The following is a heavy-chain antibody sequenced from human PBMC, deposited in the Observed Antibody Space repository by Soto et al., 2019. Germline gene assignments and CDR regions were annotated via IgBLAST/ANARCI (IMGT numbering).Heavy chain of an antibody. Sequence: SQTLSLTCAISGDSVSSNSAAWNWIRQSPSRGLEWLGRTYYRSKWYNDYAVSVKSRITINPDTSKNQFSLQLNSVTPEDTAVYYWARGGDSYGYGEYYYYGRDVWGQGTTVTVSS. CDR2: TYYRSKWYN. D-gene: IGHD5-18*01. V-gene: IGHV6-1*01. J-gene: IGHJ6*02. CDR3: ARGGDSYGYGEYYYYGRDV. CDR1: GDSVSSNSAA.